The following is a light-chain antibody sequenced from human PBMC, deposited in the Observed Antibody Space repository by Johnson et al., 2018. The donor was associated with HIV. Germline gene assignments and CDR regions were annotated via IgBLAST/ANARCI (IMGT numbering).Light chain of an antibody. V-gene: IGLV1-51*02. CDR3: GPWDSSLSAGV. CDR2: ENN. Sequence: QSVLTQPPSVSAAPGQKVTISCSGSSSNIGNNYVSWYQQLPGTAPKLLIYENNKRPSGIPDRFSGSKSGTSATLGITGLKTGDEADYYCGPWDSSLSAGVFGTGTKVTVL. J-gene: IGLJ1*01. CDR1: SSNIGNNY.